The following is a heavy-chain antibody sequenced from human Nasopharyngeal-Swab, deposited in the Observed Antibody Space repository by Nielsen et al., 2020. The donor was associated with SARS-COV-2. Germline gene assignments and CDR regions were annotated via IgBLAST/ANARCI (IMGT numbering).Heavy chain of an antibody. D-gene: IGHD5-12*01. J-gene: IGHJ6*03. V-gene: IGHV4-31*03. CDR3: AREVSGYVNYYYMDV. CDR2: IYYSGST. Sequence: SETLSLTCTVSGGSISSGGYYWSWIRQHPGKGLEWIGYIYYSGSTYYNPSLKSRVTISVDTSMNQFSLKLSSVTAADTAVYYCAREVSGYVNYYYMDVWGKGTTVTVSS. CDR1: GGSISSGGYY.